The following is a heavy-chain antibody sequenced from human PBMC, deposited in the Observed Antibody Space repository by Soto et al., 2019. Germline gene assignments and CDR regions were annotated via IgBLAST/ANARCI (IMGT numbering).Heavy chain of an antibody. CDR1: GDSINSDKYY. CDR2: IYYRGNT. V-gene: IGHV4-39*01. CDR3: ARLEGLATISYYFDF. D-gene: IGHD3-9*01. Sequence: QLQLQESGPGLVKPSETLSLTCSVSGDSINSDKYYWGWIRQPPGKDLEWIGSIYYRGNTYYNPSLQTRVTISLDKSKSQFSLQLNSVTAADSAVYFCARLEGLATISYYFDFWGQGALVTVSS. J-gene: IGHJ4*02.